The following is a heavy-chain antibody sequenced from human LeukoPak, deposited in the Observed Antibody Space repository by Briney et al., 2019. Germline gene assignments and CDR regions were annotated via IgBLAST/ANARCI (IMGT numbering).Heavy chain of an antibody. J-gene: IGHJ4*02. CDR1: GFSFRSYW. D-gene: IGHD6-19*01. Sequence: PRGSLRLSCVVSGFSFRSYWMSWVRQAPGKGLEWVANIKQDGSEKYYVDSVKGRFTISRDNSKNSLYLQMNSLRDEDTAVYYCARETSGWCFGFWGQGTLVSVSS. CDR2: IKQDGSEK. V-gene: IGHV3-7*01. CDR3: ARETSGWCFGF.